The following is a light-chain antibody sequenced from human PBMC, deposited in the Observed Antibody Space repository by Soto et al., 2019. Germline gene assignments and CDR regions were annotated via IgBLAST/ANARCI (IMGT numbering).Light chain of an antibody. J-gene: IGKJ5*01. V-gene: IGKV1-39*01. CDR1: QSISRY. Sequence: DIQMTQSPSSLSASVGDRVAITCRASQSISRYLNWYQQKPGTAPKLLIYAASSLQSGVPTRFSGSGSGTDFTLTISSLQPEDFATYYCQQTFSTLPITFGQGTRLEIK. CDR2: AAS. CDR3: QQTFSTLPIT.